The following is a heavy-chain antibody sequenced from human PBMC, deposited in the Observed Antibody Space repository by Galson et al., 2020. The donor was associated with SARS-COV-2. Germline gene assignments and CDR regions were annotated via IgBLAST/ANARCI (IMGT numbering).Heavy chain of an antibody. CDR3: AHGRHRYALVY. CDR2: ISWVDDK. J-gene: IGHJ4*02. Sequence: PTLVIPTQTLTLTFTFSWFSLSTNGAGVGWIRQPPGKALEWLALISWVDDKLYSPSLKSRLTISQDTAKNQVVLTMTNMYPLDTATSYCAHGRHRYALVYWRERTMVTDS. D-gene: IGHD2-2*01. CDR1: WFSLSTNGAG. V-gene: IGHV2-5*02.